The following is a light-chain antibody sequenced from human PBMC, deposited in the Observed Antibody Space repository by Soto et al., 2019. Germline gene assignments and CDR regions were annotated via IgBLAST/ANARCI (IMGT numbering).Light chain of an antibody. Sequence: QSALTQPSSVSGSPGQSITISCTGSSSDVGHSNHVSWYQQHPGKAPKLIIYGVTNRTSGISNRFSGAKSGSTASLTISGIQPEDEADYYCHSYTISTTNVFGTGTKLTVL. V-gene: IGLV2-14*03. CDR2: GVT. J-gene: IGLJ1*01. CDR1: SSDVGHSNH. CDR3: HSYTISTTNV.